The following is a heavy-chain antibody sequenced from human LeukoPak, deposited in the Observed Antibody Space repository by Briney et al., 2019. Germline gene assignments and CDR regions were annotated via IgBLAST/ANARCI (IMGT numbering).Heavy chain of an antibody. CDR1: GFTFSSYA. Sequence: GGSLRLSCAASGFTFSSYAMHWVRQAPGKGLEWVAVISYDGSNKYYADSVKGRFTISRDNSKNTLYLQMNSLRAEDTAVYYCARDRSLTDYWSQGTLVTVSS. CDR2: ISYDGSNK. V-gene: IGHV3-30*04. J-gene: IGHJ4*02. CDR3: ARDRSLTDY. D-gene: IGHD1-14*01.